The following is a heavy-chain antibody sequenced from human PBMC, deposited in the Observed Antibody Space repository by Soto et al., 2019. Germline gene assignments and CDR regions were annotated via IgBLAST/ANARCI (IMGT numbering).Heavy chain of an antibody. CDR3: ASSYGDYFRYGMDV. V-gene: IGHV3-30-3*01. CDR1: GFTSSSYA. CDR2: RSYHGSNK. Sequence: LRLSCAASGFTSSSYAMHCVRQAPGKGLEWVAVRSYHGSNKYYADSGKGRFTISRDNPKNTLYLQMNSLRAEDTAVYYCASSYGDYFRYGMDVWGQGTTVTVSS. D-gene: IGHD4-17*01. J-gene: IGHJ6*02.